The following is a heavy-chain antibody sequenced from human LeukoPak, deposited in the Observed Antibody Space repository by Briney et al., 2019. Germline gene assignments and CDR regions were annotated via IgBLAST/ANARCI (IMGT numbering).Heavy chain of an antibody. J-gene: IGHJ4*02. CDR1: GYTFTSYA. CDR3: ARDSPPYGGYFDY. D-gene: IGHD4-23*01. Sequence: ASVKVSCKASGYTFTSYAMNWVRQALGQGLEWMGWINPNSGGTNYAQKFQGRVTMTRDTSISTAYMELSRLRSDDTAVYYCARDSPPYGGYFDYWGQGTLVTVSS. V-gene: IGHV1-2*02. CDR2: INPNSGGT.